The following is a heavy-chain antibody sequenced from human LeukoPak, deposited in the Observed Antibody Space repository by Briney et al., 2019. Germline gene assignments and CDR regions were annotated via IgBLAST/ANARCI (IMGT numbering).Heavy chain of an antibody. CDR2: INPNNGDT. Sequence: ASVKVSCKASGYTFTGYYMHWVRQAPGQGLEWTGWINPNNGDTNYAQKFQGRVTMTRDTSISTAYMELSRLRSDDTAVYYCARDPTRGDLSVYWGQGTLVTVSS. V-gene: IGHV1-2*02. CDR1: GYTFTGYY. CDR3: ARDPTRGDLSVY. J-gene: IGHJ4*02. D-gene: IGHD7-27*01.